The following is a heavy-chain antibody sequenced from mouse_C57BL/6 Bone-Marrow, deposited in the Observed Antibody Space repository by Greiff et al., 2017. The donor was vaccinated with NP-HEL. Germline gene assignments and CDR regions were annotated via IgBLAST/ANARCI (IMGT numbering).Heavy chain of an antibody. Sequence: EVKLVESGGGLVQPKGSLKLSCAASGFSFNTYAMNWVRQAPGKGLEWVARIRSKSNNYATYYADSVKDRFTISRDDSESMLYLQMNNLKTEDTAMYYCVRHYYGTDFAYWGQGTLVTVSA. V-gene: IGHV10-1*01. J-gene: IGHJ3*01. CDR2: IRSKSNNYAT. CDR3: VRHYYGTDFAY. D-gene: IGHD2-1*01. CDR1: GFSFNTYA.